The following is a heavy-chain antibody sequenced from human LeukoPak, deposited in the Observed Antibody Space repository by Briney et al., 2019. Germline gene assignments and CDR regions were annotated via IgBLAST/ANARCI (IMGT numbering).Heavy chain of an antibody. Sequence: GGSLRLSCTASGFTFGDYAMSWVRQAPGKGLEWISFIRSKAHGETTEYAASVKGRFTISRDDSRNIAYLQMNSLKTEDTAVYYCSRVDIAVVPAQRHFDYWGQGSLVTVSS. D-gene: IGHD2-2*01. CDR3: SRVDIAVVPAQRHFDY. J-gene: IGHJ4*02. V-gene: IGHV3-49*04. CDR1: GFTFGDYA. CDR2: IRSKAHGETT.